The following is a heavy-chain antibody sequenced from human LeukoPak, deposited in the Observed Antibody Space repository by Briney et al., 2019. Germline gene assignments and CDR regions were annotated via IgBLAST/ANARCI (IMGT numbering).Heavy chain of an antibody. D-gene: IGHD2-21*02. CDR1: GFTFDDYG. V-gene: IGHV3-20*04. CDR2: INWNGGST. Sequence: GGSLRLSCAASGFTFDDYGMSWVRQAPGKGLEWVSGINWNGGSTGYADSVKGRFTISRDNAKNSLYLQMNSLRAEDTALYYCARDALAYCGGDCHSDYWGQGTLVTVSS. CDR3: ARDALAYCGGDCHSDY. J-gene: IGHJ4*02.